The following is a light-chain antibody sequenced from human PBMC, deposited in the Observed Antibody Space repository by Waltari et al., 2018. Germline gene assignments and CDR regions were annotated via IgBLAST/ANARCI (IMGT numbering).Light chain of an antibody. Sequence: EIVLTHSPGTLSVSPGERVTVSCRASQTITGSWLTWYHQKPGQAHRLRIYGASNRAPGIPDRFSCSGSGTDFTLTISRLEPEDSAVYYCQQYDGSVVTFGGGTKVEIK. J-gene: IGKJ4*01. CDR3: QQYDGSVVT. V-gene: IGKV3-20*01. CDR2: GAS. CDR1: QTITGSW.